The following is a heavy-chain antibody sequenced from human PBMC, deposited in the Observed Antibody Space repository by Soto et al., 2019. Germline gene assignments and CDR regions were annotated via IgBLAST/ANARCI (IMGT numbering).Heavy chain of an antibody. CDR2: IIPIFGTA. V-gene: IGHV1-69*13. J-gene: IGHJ6*02. Sequence: GASVKVSCKASGGTFSSYAISWVRQAPGQGLEWMGGIIPIFGTANYAQKFQGRVTITADESTSTAYMELSSLRSEDTAVYYCARDLRFLEWLPMGYYGMDVWGQGTTVTVSS. CDR3: ARDLRFLEWLPMGYYGMDV. CDR1: GGTFSSYA. D-gene: IGHD3-3*01.